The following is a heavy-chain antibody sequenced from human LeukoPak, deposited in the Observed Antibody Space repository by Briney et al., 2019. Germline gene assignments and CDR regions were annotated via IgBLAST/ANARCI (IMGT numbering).Heavy chain of an antibody. J-gene: IGHJ6*02. V-gene: IGHV4-34*01. D-gene: IGHD2-2*01. CDR2: INHSGST. Sequence: SETLSLTCAVYGGSFSGYYWSWIRQPPGKGLEWIGEINHSGSTNYNPSLKSRVTISVDTSKNQFSLKLSSVTAADTAVYYCARTLPSTKLQVLYYYGMDVWGQGTTVTVSS. CDR3: ARTLPSTKLQVLYYYGMDV. CDR1: GGSFSGYY.